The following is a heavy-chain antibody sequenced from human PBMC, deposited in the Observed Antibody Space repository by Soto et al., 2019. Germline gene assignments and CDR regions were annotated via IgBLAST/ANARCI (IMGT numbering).Heavy chain of an antibody. CDR2: ISAYNGNA. Sequence: QVQLVQSGAEVKKPGASVKVSCRASGYTFTNYGFRWVRQAPGQGLEWMGWISAYNGNANYAQNFQGRVTMTTDTPTSTAYMELRSLRSDDTAIYYCARGSRFDWFDPWGQGTLVTVSS. J-gene: IGHJ5*02. CDR1: GYTFTNYG. V-gene: IGHV1-18*04. CDR3: ARGSRFDWFDP. D-gene: IGHD3-3*01.